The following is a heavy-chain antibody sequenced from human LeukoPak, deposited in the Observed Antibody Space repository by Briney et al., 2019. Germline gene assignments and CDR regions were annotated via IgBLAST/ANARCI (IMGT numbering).Heavy chain of an antibody. CDR2: INSDGSWT. Sequence: GGSLRLSCAASGNYWMHWVRQAPGKGLVWVSHINSDGSWTSYADSVKGRFTISKDNAKDTVHLQMNSLRAEDTAVYYCVSFYETYWGRGTLVTVSS. CDR1: GNYW. V-gene: IGHV3-74*01. D-gene: IGHD2/OR15-2a*01. J-gene: IGHJ4*02. CDR3: VSFYETY.